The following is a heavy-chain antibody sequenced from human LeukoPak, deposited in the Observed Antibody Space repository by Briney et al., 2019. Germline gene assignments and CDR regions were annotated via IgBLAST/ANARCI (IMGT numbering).Heavy chain of an antibody. J-gene: IGHJ4*02. CDR2: VYTNGTT. CDR3: ARSTGWSSDIFDY. V-gene: IGHV4-4*07. D-gene: IGHD1-1*01. Sequence: PSETLSLTCTVSGGSISGYYWNWIRQPARKGLEWIGRVYTNGTTNDNPSLKMRITMSMDTSKNQFSLRLISVPAADTAVYYCARSTGWSSDIFDYWGPGRLVSVS. CDR1: GGSISGYY.